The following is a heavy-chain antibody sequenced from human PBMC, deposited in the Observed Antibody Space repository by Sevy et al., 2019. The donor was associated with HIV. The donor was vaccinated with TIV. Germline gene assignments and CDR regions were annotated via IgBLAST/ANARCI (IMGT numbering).Heavy chain of an antibody. V-gene: IGHV4-59*01. Sequence: SETLSLTCTVSGGSISSYYRSWIRQPPGKGLEWIGYIYYSGSTKYNPSLKSRVSISVDTTKNQFSLKLNSVTAADTAVYYCARDGYYSDSSGYYHYYFDYWGQGTLVTVSS. CDR1: GGSISSYY. J-gene: IGHJ4*02. D-gene: IGHD3-22*01. CDR3: ARDGYYSDSSGYYHYYFDY. CDR2: IYYSGST.